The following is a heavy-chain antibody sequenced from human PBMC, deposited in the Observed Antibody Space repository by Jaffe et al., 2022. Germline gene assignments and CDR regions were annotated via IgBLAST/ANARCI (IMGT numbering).Heavy chain of an antibody. CDR1: GFTFSSYA. V-gene: IGHV3-23*01. J-gene: IGHJ4*02. CDR3: AKDRMITFGGVIVRFGY. Sequence: EVQLLESGGGLVQPGGSLRLSCAASGFTFSSYAMSWVRQAPGKGLEWVSAISGSGGSTYYADSVKGRFTISRDNSKNTLYLQMNSLRAEDTAVYYCAKDRMITFGGVIVRFGYWGQGTLVTVSS. D-gene: IGHD3-16*02. CDR2: ISGSGGST.